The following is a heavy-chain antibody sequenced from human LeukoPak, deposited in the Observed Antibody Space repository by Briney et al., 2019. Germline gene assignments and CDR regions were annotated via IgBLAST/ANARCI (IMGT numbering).Heavy chain of an antibody. CDR2: INHSGST. J-gene: IGHJ4*02. V-gene: IGHV4-34*01. Sequence: SETLSLTCAVYGGSFSGYYWSWIRQPPGKGLEWIGEINHSGSTNYNPSLKSRVTISVDTSKNQFSLKLSSVTAADTAVYYCAGRIAAARNPAKGGADYWGQGTLVTVSS. D-gene: IGHD6-13*01. CDR1: GGSFSGYY. CDR3: AGRIAAARNPAKGGADY.